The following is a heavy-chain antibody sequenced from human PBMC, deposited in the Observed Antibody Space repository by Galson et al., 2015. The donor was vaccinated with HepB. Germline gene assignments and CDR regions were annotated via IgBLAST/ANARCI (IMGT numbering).Heavy chain of an antibody. D-gene: IGHD5-18*01. V-gene: IGHV1-46*01. CDR3: ARASTPGYSYGN. J-gene: IGHJ4*02. Sequence: VKVSCKASGYTFTSYYMHWVRQAPGQGLEWMGIINPSGGSTSYAQKFQGRVTMTRDTSISTAYMELSRLRSDDTAVYYCARASTPGYSYGNWGQGTLVTVSS. CDR1: GYTFTSYY. CDR2: INPSGGST.